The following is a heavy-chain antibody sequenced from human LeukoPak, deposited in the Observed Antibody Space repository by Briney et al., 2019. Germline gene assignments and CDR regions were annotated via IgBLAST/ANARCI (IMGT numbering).Heavy chain of an antibody. CDR3: ASAAYDSNSYIVNHDY. CDR1: GFTFSSHS. V-gene: IGHV3-23*01. CDR2: ISGSGGST. Sequence: PGGSLRLSCAASGFTFSSHSMNWVRQAPGKGLEWVSAISGSGGSTYYADSVKGRFTISRDNSKNTLYLQMNSLRAEDMAVYYCASAAYDSNSYIVNHDYWGQGTLVTVSS. D-gene: IGHD3-22*01. J-gene: IGHJ4*02.